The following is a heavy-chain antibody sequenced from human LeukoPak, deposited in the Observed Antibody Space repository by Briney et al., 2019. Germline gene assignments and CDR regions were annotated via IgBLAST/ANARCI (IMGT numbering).Heavy chain of an antibody. V-gene: IGHV1-69*01. CDR3: ARDRRGSYPSGEYTWFDP. CDR1: GGTFSSYA. CDR2: IIPIFGTA. Sequence: GSSVKVSCKASGGTFSSYAISWVRQAPGQGLEWMGGIIPIFGTANYAQKFQGRVTITADESTSTAYMELSSLRSEDTAVYYCARDRRGSYPSGEYTWFDPWGQGTLVTVSS. D-gene: IGHD1-26*01. J-gene: IGHJ5*02.